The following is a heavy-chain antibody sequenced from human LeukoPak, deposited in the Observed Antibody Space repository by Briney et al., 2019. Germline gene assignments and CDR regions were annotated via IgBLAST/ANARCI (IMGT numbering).Heavy chain of an antibody. CDR3: ASGLELDY. CDR2: IKQDGSEK. CDR1: GFTFSSYW. V-gene: IGHV3-7*03. Sequence: PGGSLRLSCAASGFTFSSYWMRWVRQAPGRGLEWVANIKQDGSEKNYVDSVKGRFTISRDNAKNSLYLQMNSLRAEDTAVYYWASGLELDYWGQGTLVTVSS. J-gene: IGHJ4*02.